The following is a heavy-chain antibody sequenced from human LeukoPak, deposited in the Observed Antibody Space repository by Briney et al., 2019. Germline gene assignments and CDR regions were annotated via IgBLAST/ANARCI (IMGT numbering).Heavy chain of an antibody. V-gene: IGHV4-34*01. CDR2: IYYGGST. D-gene: IGHD4-17*01. J-gene: IGHJ3*02. CDR1: GGSFSGYY. CDR3: ASSEPPYGSVFDAFDI. Sequence: SETLSLTCAVYGGSFSGYYWSWIRQPPGKGLEWIGNIYYGGSTYYNPSLKSRVTISVDTSKNQFSLKLSSVAAADTAVYYCASSEPPYGSVFDAFDIWGQGTMVTVSS.